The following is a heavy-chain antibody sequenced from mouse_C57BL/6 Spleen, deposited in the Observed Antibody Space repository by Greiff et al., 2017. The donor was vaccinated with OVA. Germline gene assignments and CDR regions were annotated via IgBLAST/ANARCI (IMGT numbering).Heavy chain of an antibody. J-gene: IGHJ3*01. V-gene: IGHV1-64*01. CDR1: GYTFTSYW. CDR2: IHPNSGST. CDR3: ARRRMAYDYDEGFAY. D-gene: IGHD2-4*01. Sequence: QVQLQQSGAELVKPGASVKLSCKASGYTFTSYWMHWVKQRPGQGLEWIGMIHPNSGSTNYNEKFKSKATLTVDKSSSTAYMQLSSLTSEDSAVYYCARRRMAYDYDEGFAYWGQGTLVTVSA.